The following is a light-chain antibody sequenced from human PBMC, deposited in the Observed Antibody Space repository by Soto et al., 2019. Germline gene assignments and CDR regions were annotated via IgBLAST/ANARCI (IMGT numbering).Light chain of an antibody. CDR1: GADIGSHDY. V-gene: IGLV2-14*01. Sequence: SVLTQPASVSGSPGQSITISCTGSGADIGSHDYVSWYQQHPGKVPKLIIYEVSKRPSGASDRFSGSKSGNAAYLSISGLQHEDEAAYYCNSYKTTSALVFGTGTKVTV. CDR3: NSYKTTSALV. J-gene: IGLJ1*01. CDR2: EVS.